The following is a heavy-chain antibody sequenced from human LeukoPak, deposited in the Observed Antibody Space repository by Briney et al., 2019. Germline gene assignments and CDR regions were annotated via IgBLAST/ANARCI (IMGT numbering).Heavy chain of an antibody. CDR1: GYSISSGYY. CDR2: IYHSGST. V-gene: IGHV4-38-2*02. CDR3: ARDAAYYDILTGYVRFDP. Sequence: SETLSLTCTVSGYSISSGYYWGWIRQPPGKGLEWVGSIYHSGSTYYNPSLKSRVTISVDTSKKQFSLKLSSVTAADTAVYYCARDAAYYDILTGYVRFDPWGQGTLVTVSS. D-gene: IGHD3-9*01. J-gene: IGHJ5*02.